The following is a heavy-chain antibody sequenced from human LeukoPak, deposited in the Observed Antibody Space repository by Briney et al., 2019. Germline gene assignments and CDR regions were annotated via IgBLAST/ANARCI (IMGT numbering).Heavy chain of an antibody. CDR3: ARVVAARDYFDY. CDR1: GFTFSSYE. Sequence: PGGSLRLSCAASGFTFSSYEMNWVRQAPGKGLEWVSYISSSGSTIYYADSVKGRFTISRDNAKNSLYLQMNSLRAEDTAVYYCARVVAARDYFDYWGQGTLVTVFS. J-gene: IGHJ4*02. D-gene: IGHD2-15*01. V-gene: IGHV3-48*03. CDR2: ISSSGSTI.